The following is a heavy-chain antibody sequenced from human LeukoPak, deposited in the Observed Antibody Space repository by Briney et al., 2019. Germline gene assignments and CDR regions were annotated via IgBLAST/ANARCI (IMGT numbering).Heavy chain of an antibody. J-gene: IGHJ6*02. CDR3: AKPPITMIRGIIIDHYYGMDI. Sequence: SETPSLTCTVSGGFINSRSYYWGWIRQPPGKGLEWIGSIYDSGTTYYNPSLKGRVTISIDTSKNQFSLKVNSVTAADTAVYFCAKPPITMIRGIIIDHYYGMDIWGQGTTVTVSS. CDR2: IYDSGTT. CDR1: GGFINSRSYY. V-gene: IGHV4-39*07. D-gene: IGHD3-10*01.